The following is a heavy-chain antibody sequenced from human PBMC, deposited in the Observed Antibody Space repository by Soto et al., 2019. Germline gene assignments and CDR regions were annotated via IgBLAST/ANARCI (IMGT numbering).Heavy chain of an antibody. CDR2: IIPLFATT. CDR1: GGTFSNYG. V-gene: IGHV1-69*01. Sequence: QVQLVQSGADVKKPGSSVKVSCKASGGTFSNYGISWVRQAPGQGLEWMGGIIPLFATTDYAQKLQGSVTTPADESTSTAYMDVRSLRSEDTAVYYCARTRRETHLRDAFDIWGQGTMVTVSS. J-gene: IGHJ3*02. CDR3: ARTRRETHLRDAFDI.